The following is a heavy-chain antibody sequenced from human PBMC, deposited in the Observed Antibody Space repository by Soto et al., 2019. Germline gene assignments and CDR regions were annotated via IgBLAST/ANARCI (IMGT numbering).Heavy chain of an antibody. J-gene: IGHJ4*02. V-gene: IGHV3-21*01. CDR2: ISSSSSYI. CDR3: ASTPRRYDSSCYYRQY. Sequence: PGGSLRLSCAASGFTFSSYSMNWVRQAPGKGLEWVSSISSSSSYIYYADSVKGRFTISRDNAKNSLYLQMNSLRAEDTAVYYCASTPRRYDSSCYYRQYWGQGTLVTVSS. D-gene: IGHD3-22*01. CDR1: GFTFSSYS.